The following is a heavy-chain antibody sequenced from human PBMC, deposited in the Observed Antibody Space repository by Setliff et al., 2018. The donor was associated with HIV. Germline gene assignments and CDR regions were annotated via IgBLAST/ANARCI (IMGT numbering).Heavy chain of an antibody. Sequence: ASVKVSCKASGYAFTGYYMHWVRQAPGQGLVWMGWINPHSGDTNYAQKFQDRVTMTRDTSVNIAYMQLSRLRSDDTAVYYCARAPTLFGVEYYYYFGMDVWGQGTTVTVSS. CDR1: GYAFTGYY. CDR3: ARAPTLFGVEYYYYFGMDV. J-gene: IGHJ6*02. CDR2: INPHSGDT. D-gene: IGHD3-3*01. V-gene: IGHV1-2*02.